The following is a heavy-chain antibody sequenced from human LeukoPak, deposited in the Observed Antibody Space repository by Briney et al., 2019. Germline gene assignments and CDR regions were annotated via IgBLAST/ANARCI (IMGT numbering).Heavy chain of an antibody. Sequence: ASVKVSCKASGYTFTGYYMHWVRQAPGQGLERMGWINPNSGGTNYAQKFQGRVTMTRDTSISTAYMELSRLRSDDTAVYYCARCRYGEDWFDPWGQGTLVTVSS. D-gene: IGHD4-17*01. CDR3: ARCRYGEDWFDP. J-gene: IGHJ5*02. V-gene: IGHV1-2*02. CDR1: GYTFTGYY. CDR2: INPNSGGT.